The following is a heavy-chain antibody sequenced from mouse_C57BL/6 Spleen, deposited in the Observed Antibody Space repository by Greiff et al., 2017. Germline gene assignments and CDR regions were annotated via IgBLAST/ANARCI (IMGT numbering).Heavy chain of an antibody. CDR1: GYTFTSYW. CDR2: IYPGSGST. D-gene: IGHD4-1*01. V-gene: IGHV1-55*01. J-gene: IGHJ2*01. CDR3: ARRTGVED. Sequence: VQLQQSGAELVKPGASVKMSCKASGYTFTSYWITWVKQRPGQGLEWIGDIYPGSGSTNCNEKFKSKATLTVDTSSSTAYMQLSSLTSEDSAVYYCARRTGVEDWGQGTTLTVAS.